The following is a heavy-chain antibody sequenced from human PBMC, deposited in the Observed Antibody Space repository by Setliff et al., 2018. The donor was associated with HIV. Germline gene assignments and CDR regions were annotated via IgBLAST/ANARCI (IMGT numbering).Heavy chain of an antibody. CDR1: GYSFSSYW. CDR3: ARLGGICSGGSCTALAYTMDV. V-gene: IGHV5-51*01. D-gene: IGHD2-15*01. J-gene: IGHJ6*02. CDR2: IYPGDSDT. Sequence: PGESLKISCKGSGYSFSSYWIGWVRQMPGKGLEWMGIIYPGDSDTRSSPSFQGQVTISADKSISTAYLQCSRLKASDTAMYYCARLGGICSGGSCTALAYTMDVWGQGTTVTVSS.